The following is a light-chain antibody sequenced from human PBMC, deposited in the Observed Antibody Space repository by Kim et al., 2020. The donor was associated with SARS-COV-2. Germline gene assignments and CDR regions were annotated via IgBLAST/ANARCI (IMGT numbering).Light chain of an antibody. V-gene: IGKV4-1*01. CDR3: QQYYSTPYT. J-gene: IGKJ2*01. CDR2: WAS. CDR1: QSVLYSSNNKNY. Sequence: RATINCKSSQSVLYSSNNKNYLAWYQQKPGQPPKLLIYWASTRESGVPDRFSGSGSETDFTLTISSLQAEDVAVYYCQQYYSTPYTFGQGTKLEI.